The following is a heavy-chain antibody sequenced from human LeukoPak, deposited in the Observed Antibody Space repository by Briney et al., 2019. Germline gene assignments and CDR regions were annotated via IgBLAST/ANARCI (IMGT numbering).Heavy chain of an antibody. CDR3: ARGGRPLAPIAAAASHFDY. CDR2: ISAYNGNT. D-gene: IGHD6-13*01. Sequence: GASAKVSCKASGYTFTSYGISWVRQAPGQGLEWMGWISAYNGNTNYAQKLQGRVTMTTDTSTSTAYMELRSLRSDDTAVYYCARGGRPLAPIAAAASHFDYWGQGTLVTVSS. CDR1: GYTFTSYG. V-gene: IGHV1-18*01. J-gene: IGHJ4*02.